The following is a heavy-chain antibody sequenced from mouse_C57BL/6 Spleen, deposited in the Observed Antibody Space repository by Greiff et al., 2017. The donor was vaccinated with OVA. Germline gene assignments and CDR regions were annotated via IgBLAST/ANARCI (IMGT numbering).Heavy chain of an antibody. CDR1: GYTFTDYE. CDR2: IDPETGGT. V-gene: IGHV1-15*01. J-gene: IGHJ2*01. CDR3: TRDYYYGSSGNYFDY. Sequence: VQLQESGAELVRPGASVTLSCKASGYTFTDYEMHWVKQTPVHGLEWIGAIDPETGGTAYNQKFKGKAILTADKSSSTAYMELRSLTSEDSAVYYCTRDYYYGSSGNYFDYWGQGTTLTVSS. D-gene: IGHD1-1*01.